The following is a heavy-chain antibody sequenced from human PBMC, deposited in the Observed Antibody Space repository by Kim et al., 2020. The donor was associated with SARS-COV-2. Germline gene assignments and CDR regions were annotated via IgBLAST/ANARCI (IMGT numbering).Heavy chain of an antibody. CDR3: ARGEGAVTPLDY. Sequence: SETLSLTCAVSGGSISSGGYSWSWIRQPPGKGLEWIGYIYHSGSTYYNPSLKSRVTISVDRSKNQFSLKLSSVTAADTAVYYCARGEGAVTPLDYWGQGTLVTVSS. CDR2: IYHSGST. D-gene: IGHD1-26*01. J-gene: IGHJ4*02. V-gene: IGHV4-30-2*01. CDR1: GGSISSGGYS.